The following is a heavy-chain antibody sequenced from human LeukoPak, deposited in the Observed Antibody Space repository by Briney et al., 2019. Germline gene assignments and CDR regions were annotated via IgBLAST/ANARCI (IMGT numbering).Heavy chain of an antibody. CDR3: ARGVEYSSSSGLGY. CDR2: IYYSGST. J-gene: IGHJ4*02. Sequence: ASETLSLTRTVSGGSISSYYWSWIRQPPGKGLEWIGYIYYSGSTNYNPSLKSRVTVSVDTSKNQFSLKLSSVTAADTAVYYCARGVEYSSSSGLGYWGQGTLVTVSS. D-gene: IGHD6-6*01. CDR1: GGSISSYY. V-gene: IGHV4-59*01.